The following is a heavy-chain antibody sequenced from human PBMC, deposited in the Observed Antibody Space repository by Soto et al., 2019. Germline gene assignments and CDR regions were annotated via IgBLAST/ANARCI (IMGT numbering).Heavy chain of an antibody. CDR2: IIPFFGTA. Sequence: QVQLVQSGAEVKKTGSSVKVSCKTSGGTFSTFGISWVRQAPGQGLEWMGGIIPFFGTAEYSQKFEDRITITADEYTKTVYMDLRSLTSEDTAIYYCARTAPMDAGDKYYYDFWGQGALVTVSS. CDR3: ARTAPMDAGDKYYYDF. V-gene: IGHV1-69*01. CDR1: GGTFSTFG. D-gene: IGHD3-16*01. J-gene: IGHJ4*02.